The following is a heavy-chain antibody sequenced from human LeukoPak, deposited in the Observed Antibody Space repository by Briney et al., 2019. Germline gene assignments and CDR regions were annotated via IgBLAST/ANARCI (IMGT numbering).Heavy chain of an antibody. CDR3: ARAPAKRLRDTAMVRSYYFDY. CDR1: GGSISSSSYY. Sequence: SETLSLTCTVSGGSISSSSYYWGWIRQPPGKGLEWIGEINHSGSTNYNPSLKSRVTISVDTSKNQFSLKLSSVTAADTAVYYCARAPAKRLRDTAMVRSYYFDYWGQGTLVTVSS. V-gene: IGHV4-39*07. CDR2: INHSGST. J-gene: IGHJ4*02. D-gene: IGHD5-18*01.